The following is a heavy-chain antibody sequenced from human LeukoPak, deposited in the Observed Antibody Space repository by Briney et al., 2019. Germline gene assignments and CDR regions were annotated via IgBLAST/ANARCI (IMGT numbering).Heavy chain of an antibody. CDR1: GFTFSSYA. CDR3: AKDSGYSFGFDY. J-gene: IGHJ4*02. CDR2: ISGSAVST. D-gene: IGHD5-18*01. V-gene: IGHV3-23*01. Sequence: GGSLRLSCAASGFTFSSYAITWVRQPPGRGLDWVSTISGSAVSTYYADSVKGRFTISRDNSKNTVYLQMNTLRAEDTAVYYCAKDSGYSFGFDYWGQGTLVTVSS.